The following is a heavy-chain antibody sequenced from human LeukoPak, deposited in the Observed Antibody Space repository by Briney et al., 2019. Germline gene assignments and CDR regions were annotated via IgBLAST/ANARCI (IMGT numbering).Heavy chain of an antibody. CDR3: ARRIWGADSQSHTFDI. D-gene: IGHD3-16*01. CDR1: GFTFSDYY. J-gene: IGHJ3*02. Sequence: GGSLRLSCAASGFTFSDYYMGWIRQAPGKGLEWISYISRTIYYADSVKGRFTISRDNAKNSLYLQMNSLRAEDTAVYYWARRIWGADSQSHTFDIWGQGTMVTVSS. V-gene: IGHV3-11*01. CDR2: ISRTI.